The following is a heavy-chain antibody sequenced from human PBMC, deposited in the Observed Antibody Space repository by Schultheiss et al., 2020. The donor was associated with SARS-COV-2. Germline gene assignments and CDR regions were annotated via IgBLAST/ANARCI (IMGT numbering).Heavy chain of an antibody. J-gene: IGHJ4*02. Sequence: GGSLRLSCAASGFTFSSYGMHWVRQAPGKGLEWVAVISYDGSNKYYADSVKGRFTISRDNSKNTLYLQMNSLRAEDTAVYYCAKDTYDSSGYYPSGFDYWGQGTLVTVSS. V-gene: IGHV3-30*18. CDR2: ISYDGSNK. CDR1: GFTFSSYG. D-gene: IGHD3-22*01. CDR3: AKDTYDSSGYYPSGFDY.